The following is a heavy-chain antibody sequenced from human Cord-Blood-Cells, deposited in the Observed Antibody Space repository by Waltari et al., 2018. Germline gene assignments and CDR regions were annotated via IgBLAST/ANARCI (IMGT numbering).Heavy chain of an antibody. CDR2: INHNSGGT. CDR1: GYTFNGYY. D-gene: IGHD5-18*01. Sequence: QEQLVQSGAEVKKPGASVKVSCKASGYTFNGYYMHWVRQAPGQGLEWMGWINHNSGGTNYAQKFQGRVTMTRDTSISTAYMELSRLRSDDTAVYFFARYLRVDTAMVGIYWFAPWGQGTLVTVSS. V-gene: IGHV1-2*02. CDR3: ARYLRVDTAMVGIYWFAP. J-gene: IGHJ5*02.